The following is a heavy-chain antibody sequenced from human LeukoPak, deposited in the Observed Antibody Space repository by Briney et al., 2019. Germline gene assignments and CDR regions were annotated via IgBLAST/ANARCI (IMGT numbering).Heavy chain of an antibody. CDR2: IRSDGINK. D-gene: IGHD6-13*01. V-gene: IGHV3-30*02. CDR1: GFTFSSCG. Sequence: PGGSLRLSCAASGFTFSSCGMHWVRQALGKGLEWVALIRSDGINKYYVDSVKGRFTVSRDNSKNTLYLQLISLRPEDTAVYYCAKDIPCTSWFLGDWGQGTLVTVCS. J-gene: IGHJ4*02. CDR3: AKDIPCTSWFLGD.